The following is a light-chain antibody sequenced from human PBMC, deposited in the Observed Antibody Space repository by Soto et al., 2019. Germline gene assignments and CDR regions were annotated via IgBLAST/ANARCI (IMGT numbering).Light chain of an antibody. V-gene: IGKV3D-11*03. J-gene: IGKJ1*01. Sequence: EIVLTQSPATLSSFPGDRFTLSCRASQAVNTRLAWYQHKPGQAPRLLIYLASNRAAGVPARFSGSGSGTDFTLTISRLEPEDFAVYYCQHYVTSLTTFGQGTKVDIK. CDR1: QAVNTR. CDR3: QHYVTSLTT. CDR2: LAS.